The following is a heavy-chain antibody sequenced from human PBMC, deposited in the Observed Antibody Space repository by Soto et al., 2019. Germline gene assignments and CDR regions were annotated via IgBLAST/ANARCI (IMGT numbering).Heavy chain of an antibody. CDR1: SGSISSYY. CDR2: IYYSGST. V-gene: IGHV4-59*01. J-gene: IGHJ4*02. Sequence: QVHLQESGPGLVKPSETLSLTCTVSSGSISSYYWTWIRQPPGKGLEWIGYIYYSGSTNYNASLKSRVTISVDTSRNQFSLKMGSVTAADTAVYYCARVNGGSCDYWGQGTLVTVST. D-gene: IGHD1-26*01. CDR3: ARVNGGSCDY.